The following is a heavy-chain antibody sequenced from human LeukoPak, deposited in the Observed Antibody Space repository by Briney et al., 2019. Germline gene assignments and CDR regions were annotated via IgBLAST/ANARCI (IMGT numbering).Heavy chain of an antibody. CDR1: GFTVSSNY. V-gene: IGHV3-66*01. D-gene: IGHD3-22*01. CDR2: IYSGGST. Sequence: QPGGSLRLSCAASGFTVSSNYMSWVRQAPGKGLEWVSVIYSGGSTYYADSVKGRFTISRDNSKNTLYLQMNSLRAEDTAVYYCAKDDPDYYDSSGSGIDYWGQGTLVTVSS. CDR3: AKDDPDYYDSSGSGIDY. J-gene: IGHJ4*02.